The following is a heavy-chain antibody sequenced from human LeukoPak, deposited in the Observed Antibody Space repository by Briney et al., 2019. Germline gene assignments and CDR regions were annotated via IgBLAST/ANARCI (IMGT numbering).Heavy chain of an antibody. J-gene: IGHJ5*02. Sequence: PGGSLRLSCAASGFTFSDYYMSWIRQAPGKGLEWVSYISSSSSYTNYADSVKGRFTISRDNAKNSLYLQMNSLRAEDTAVYYCARDVMVTGTGGPTWFDPWGQGTLVTVSS. CDR2: ISSSSSYT. D-gene: IGHD5-18*01. CDR3: ARDVMVTGTGGPTWFDP. CDR1: GFTFSDYY. V-gene: IGHV3-11*06.